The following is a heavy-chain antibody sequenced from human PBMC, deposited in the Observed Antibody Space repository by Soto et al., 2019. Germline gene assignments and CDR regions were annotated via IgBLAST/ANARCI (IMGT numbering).Heavy chain of an antibody. CDR1: GFSFSSYS. CDR2: ISHRSATT. D-gene: IGHD3-22*01. Sequence: GWSXRLSCASSGFSFSSYSMILFRQAPGKGLEWVSTISHRSATTYYAKSVKGRFTVSREKSKNTLYLQMNSLSDEDKAVYYCATQIVEIIKYFENWGQGSLVKVYS. V-gene: IGHV3-23*01. J-gene: IGHJ4*02. CDR3: ATQIVEIIKYFEN.